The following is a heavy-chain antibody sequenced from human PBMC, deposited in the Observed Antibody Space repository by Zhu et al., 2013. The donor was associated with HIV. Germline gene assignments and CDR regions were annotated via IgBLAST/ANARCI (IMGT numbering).Heavy chain of an antibody. D-gene: IGHD5-18*01. CDR2: INPSGDNT. CDR3: ARSFLGYSDPSVFDF. V-gene: IGHV1-46*01. Sequence: QVQLVQSGAAVKKPGASVKISCRASGDTFINFYIHWVRQAPGQGLEWMGIINPSGDNTKYAQKFRGRITMTTDSSMFTADMELRSLRSDDTAVYFCARSFLGYSDPSVFDFWGQGTLITVSS. J-gene: IGHJ4*02. CDR1: GDTFINFY.